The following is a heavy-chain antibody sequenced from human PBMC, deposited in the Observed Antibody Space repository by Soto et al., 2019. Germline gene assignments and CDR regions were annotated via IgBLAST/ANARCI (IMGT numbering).Heavy chain of an antibody. J-gene: IGHJ4*02. V-gene: IGHV1-2*02. D-gene: IGHD3-22*01. CDR3: ARDPYYYDSSGYLLL. CDR2: INPNSGGT. CDR1: GYTFTGYY. Sequence: ASEKVSCKASGYTFTGYYMHWVRQAPGQGLEWMGWINPNSGGTNYAQKFQGRVTMTRDTSISTAYMELSRLRSDDTAVYYCARDPYYYDSSGYLLLWGQGTLVTVSS.